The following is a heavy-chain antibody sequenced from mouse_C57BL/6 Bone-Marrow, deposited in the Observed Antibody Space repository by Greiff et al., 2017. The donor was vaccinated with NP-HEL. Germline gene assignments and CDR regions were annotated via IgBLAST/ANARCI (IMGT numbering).Heavy chain of an antibody. CDR3: REGDYGSRRPTVYYAMDY. CDR2: YPGSGNTY. D-gene: IGHD1-1*01. Sequence: VQLQQSGPELVKPGASVKMSCKASGYTFTDYYMHWVKQKPGKGLEWIGEIYPGSGNTYYNEKFKGKATLTADTSSSTAYMQLSSLTSEDSAVYFCAREGDYGSRRPTVYYAMDYWGQGTSVTVSS. CDR1: YTFTDYYM. J-gene: IGHJ4*01. V-gene: IGHV1-83*01.